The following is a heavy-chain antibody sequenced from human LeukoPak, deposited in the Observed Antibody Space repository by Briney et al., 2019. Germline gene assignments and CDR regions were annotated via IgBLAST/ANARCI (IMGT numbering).Heavy chain of an antibody. J-gene: IGHJ3*01. CDR1: GGSFSGHY. Sequence: SETLSLTCAVYGGSFSGHYWSWIRQPPGKGLEWIGEMNHSGSTTYNPSLKSRVTISVDTSKNQFSLKLSSVTAADTAVYYCARFSLGYDAFDVWGQGTMVTVSS. D-gene: IGHD3-22*01. V-gene: IGHV4-34*01. CDR2: MNHSGST. CDR3: ARFSLGYDAFDV.